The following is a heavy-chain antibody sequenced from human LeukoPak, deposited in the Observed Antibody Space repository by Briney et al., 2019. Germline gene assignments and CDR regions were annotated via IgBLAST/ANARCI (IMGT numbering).Heavy chain of an antibody. D-gene: IGHD5-18*01. J-gene: IGHJ4*02. CDR3: AREAMYSYGNNFDY. CDR1: GGSISSYY. Sequence: SETLSLTCTVSGGSISSYYWSWIRQPPGKGLEWIGYIYYSGSTNYNPSLRSRVTISVDTSKNQFSLKLSSVTAADTAVYHCAREAMYSYGNNFDYWGQGTLVTVSS. CDR2: IYYSGST. V-gene: IGHV4-59*01.